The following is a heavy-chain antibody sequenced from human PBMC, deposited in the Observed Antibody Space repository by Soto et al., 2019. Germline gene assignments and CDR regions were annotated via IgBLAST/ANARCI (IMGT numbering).Heavy chain of an antibody. V-gene: IGHV1-18*01. D-gene: IGHD2-2*01. CDR2: INVYNGNK. CDR1: GYTFTSYS. J-gene: IGHJ5*02. CDR3: ARDWAVGWCDP. Sequence: QVQLGQSGAEVKKPGSSVKVSCKTSGYTFTSYSISWVRQAPGQGLEWMGWINVYNGNKKYAQNLQGRVTMTTDTSTSTAYMELRSLRADDTAVYYCARDWAVGWCDPWGQGTLVTVSS.